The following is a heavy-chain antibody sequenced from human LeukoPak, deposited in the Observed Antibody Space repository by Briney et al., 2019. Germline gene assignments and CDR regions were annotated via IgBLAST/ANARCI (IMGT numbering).Heavy chain of an antibody. V-gene: IGHV3-30*02. Sequence: GGSLRLSCAASGFTFSSYGTHWVRQAPGKGLEWVAFIRYDGSNKYYADSVKGRFTISRDNSKNTLYLQMNSLRAEDTAVYYCAKDDYDSSGSYDAFDIWGQGTMVTVSS. CDR1: GFTFSSYG. CDR2: IRYDGSNK. D-gene: IGHD3-22*01. J-gene: IGHJ3*02. CDR3: AKDDYDSSGSYDAFDI.